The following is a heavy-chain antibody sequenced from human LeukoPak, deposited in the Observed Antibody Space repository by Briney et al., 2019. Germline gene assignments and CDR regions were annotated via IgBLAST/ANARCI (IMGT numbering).Heavy chain of an antibody. CDR3: AGEDNSSGYRPFDI. J-gene: IGHJ3*02. V-gene: IGHV1-2*06. Sequence: ASVKVSCTASGYTFTGYYIHWVRQAPGQGLEWMGRINPDSGGTNYAQKFQGRVTMTRDMSMSTAYMELSRLRSVDTAVYYCAGEDNSSGYRPFDIWGQGTMVTVPS. CDR2: INPDSGGT. D-gene: IGHD3-22*01. CDR1: GYTFTGYY.